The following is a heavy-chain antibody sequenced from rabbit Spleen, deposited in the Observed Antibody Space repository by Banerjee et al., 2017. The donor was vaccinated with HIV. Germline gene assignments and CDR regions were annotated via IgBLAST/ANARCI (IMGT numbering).Heavy chain of an antibody. CDR1: RFDFSTYS. D-gene: IGHD6-1*01. J-gene: IGHJ4*01. Sequence: QLEESGGGLVKPEGSLTLTCKASRFDFSTYSMSWVRQAPGKGLEWIGYIVPIFGVTYYANWVNGRFTISSHNAQNTLYLQLNSLTAADTATYFCVREAGYGGYGDGNLWGPGTLVTVS. CDR2: IVPIFGVT. CDR3: VREAGYGGYGDGNL. V-gene: IGHV1S7*01.